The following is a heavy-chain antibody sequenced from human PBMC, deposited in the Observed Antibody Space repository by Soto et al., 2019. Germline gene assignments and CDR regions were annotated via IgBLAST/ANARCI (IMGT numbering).Heavy chain of an antibody. V-gene: IGHV3-23*01. J-gene: IGHJ6*02. CDR3: AKDSTPGDFYYYYGMDV. Sequence: GGSLRLSCAASGFTFSSYAMSWVRQAPGKGLEWVSAISGSGGSTYYADSVKGRFTISRDNSKNTLYLQMNSLRAEDTAVYYCAKDSTPGDFYYYYGMDVWGQGTTVTVSS. D-gene: IGHD3-10*01. CDR2: ISGSGGST. CDR1: GFTFSSYA.